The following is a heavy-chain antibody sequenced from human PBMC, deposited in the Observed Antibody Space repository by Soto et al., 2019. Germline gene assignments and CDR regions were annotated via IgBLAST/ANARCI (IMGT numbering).Heavy chain of an antibody. D-gene: IGHD2-21*02. CDR2: VNAGNGNT. J-gene: IGHJ4*02. CDR1: GYTFTSYA. V-gene: IGHV1-3*01. CDR3: ARSGVVTACDY. Sequence: ASVKVSCKASGYTFTSYAIHWVRQAPGQRLEWMGWVNAGNGNTKYSQKFQDRVTITRDTSASTAYLQWSSLKASDTAMYYCARSGVVTACDYWGQGTLVTVSS.